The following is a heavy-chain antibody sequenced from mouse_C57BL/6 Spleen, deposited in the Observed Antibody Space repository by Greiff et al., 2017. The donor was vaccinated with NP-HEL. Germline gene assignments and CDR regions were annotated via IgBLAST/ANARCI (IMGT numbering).Heavy chain of an antibody. V-gene: IGHV1-82*01. D-gene: IGHD2-4*01. Sequence: QVQLKQSGPELVKPGASVKISCKASGYAFSSSWMNWVKQRPGKGLEWIGRIYPGDGDTNYNGKFKGKATLTADKSSSTAYMQLSSLTSEDSAVYFCASERGDYDEVFAYWGQGTLVTVSA. CDR2: IYPGDGDT. CDR3: ASERGDYDEVFAY. CDR1: GYAFSSSW. J-gene: IGHJ3*01.